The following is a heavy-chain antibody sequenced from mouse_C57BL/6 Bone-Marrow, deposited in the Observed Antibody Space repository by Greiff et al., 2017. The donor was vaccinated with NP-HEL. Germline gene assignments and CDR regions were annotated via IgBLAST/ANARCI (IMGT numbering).Heavy chain of an antibody. D-gene: IGHD1-1*02. CDR3: ARLNYGSFAY. J-gene: IGHJ3*01. V-gene: IGHV1-69*01. CDR1: GYTFTSYW. Sequence: VQRVESGAELVMPGASVKLSCKASGYTFTSYWMHWVKQRPGQGLEWIGEIDPSDSYTNYNQKFKGKSTLTVDKSSSTAYMQLSSLTSEDSAVYYCARLNYGSFAYWGQGTLVTVSA. CDR2: IDPSDSYT.